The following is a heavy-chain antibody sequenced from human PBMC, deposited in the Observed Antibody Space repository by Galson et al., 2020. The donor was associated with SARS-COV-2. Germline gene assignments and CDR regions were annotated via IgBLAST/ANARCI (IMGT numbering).Heavy chain of an antibody. V-gene: IGHV3-33*01. CDR3: ARGQQQLDDAFDI. J-gene: IGHJ3*02. CDR1: GFTFSSYG. D-gene: IGHD6-13*01. CDR2: IWYDGSNK. Sequence: GESLKISCAASGFTFSSYGMHWVRQAPGKGLEWVAVIWYDGSNKYYADSVKGRFTISRDNSKNTLYLQMNSLRAEDTAVYYCARGQQQLDDAFDIWGQGTMVTVSS.